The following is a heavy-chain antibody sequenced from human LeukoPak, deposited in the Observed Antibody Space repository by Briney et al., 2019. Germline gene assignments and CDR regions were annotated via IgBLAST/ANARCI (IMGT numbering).Heavy chain of an antibody. D-gene: IGHD1-26*01. CDR3: ARVGSGSYHAFDI. V-gene: IGHV1-69*13. Sequence: EASVKVSCKASGGTFSSYAISWVRQAPGQGLEWMGGIIPIFGTANYAQKFQGRVTITADESTSTAYMELSRLRSDDTAVYYCARVGSGSYHAFDIWGQGTMVTVSS. CDR1: GGTFSSYA. CDR2: IIPIFGTA. J-gene: IGHJ3*02.